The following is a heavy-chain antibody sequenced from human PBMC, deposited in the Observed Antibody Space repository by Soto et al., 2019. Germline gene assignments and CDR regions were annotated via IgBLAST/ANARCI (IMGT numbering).Heavy chain of an antibody. Sequence: GASVKVSCKASGGTFSSYAISWVRQAPGQGLEWMGGIIPIFGTANYAQKFQGRVTITADESTSTAYMELSSLRSEDTAVYYCARRREDDFWSGYSNWFDPWGQGTLVTVSS. CDR1: GGTFSSYA. D-gene: IGHD3-3*01. V-gene: IGHV1-69*13. J-gene: IGHJ5*02. CDR2: IIPIFGTA. CDR3: ARRREDDFWSGYSNWFDP.